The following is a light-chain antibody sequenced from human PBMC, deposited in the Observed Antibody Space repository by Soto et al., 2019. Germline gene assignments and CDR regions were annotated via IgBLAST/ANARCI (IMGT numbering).Light chain of an antibody. V-gene: IGLV2-14*01. Sequence: QSALTQPASVSGSPGQSITISCTGTSSDVGGYNFVSWYQQYPGKAPKLMIYEVSNRPSGVSNRFSGSKSGNTASLTISGLQAEDESDYYCSSYTGSSTRYVFGTGTKRTVL. J-gene: IGLJ1*01. CDR3: SSYTGSSTRYV. CDR2: EVS. CDR1: SSDVGGYNF.